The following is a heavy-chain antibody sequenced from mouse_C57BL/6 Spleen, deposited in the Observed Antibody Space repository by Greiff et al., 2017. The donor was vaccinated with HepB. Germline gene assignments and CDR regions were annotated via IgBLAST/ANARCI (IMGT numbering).Heavy chain of an antibody. CDR3: ARWGRTRYAMDY. J-gene: IGHJ4*01. Sequence: QVQLQQPGAELVRPGSSVKLSCKASGYTFTSYWMHWVKQRPIQGLEWIGNIDPSDSETHYNQKFKDKATLTVDKSSSTAYMQLSSLTSEDSAVYYCARWGRTRYAMDYWGQGTSVTVSS. CDR1: GYTFTSYW. CDR2: IDPSDSET. V-gene: IGHV1-52*01.